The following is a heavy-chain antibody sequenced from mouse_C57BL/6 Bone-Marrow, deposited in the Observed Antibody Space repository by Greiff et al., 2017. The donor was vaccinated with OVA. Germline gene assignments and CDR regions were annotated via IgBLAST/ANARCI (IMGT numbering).Heavy chain of an antibody. CDR1: GYTFTSYW. J-gene: IGHJ1*03. Sequence: QVQLQQSGAELVRPGTSVKLSCKASGYTFTSYWMHWVKQRPGQGLEWIGVIDPSDSYTNYNQKFKGKATLTVDTSSSTAYMQLSSLTSEDSAVYYCARSYYGSSCGYFDVWGTGTTVTVSS. D-gene: IGHD1-1*01. V-gene: IGHV1-59*01. CDR3: ARSYYGSSCGYFDV. CDR2: IDPSDSYT.